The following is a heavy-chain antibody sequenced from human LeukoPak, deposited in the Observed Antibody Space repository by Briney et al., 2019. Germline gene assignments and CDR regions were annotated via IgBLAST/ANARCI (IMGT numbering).Heavy chain of an antibody. D-gene: IGHD6-6*01. CDR2: VYQSGST. J-gene: IGHJ4*02. CDR3: AQFSSHSDRLADY. CDR1: GGSISSSNW. V-gene: IGHV4-4*02. Sequence: SETLSLTCAVSGGSISSSNWWRWVRQPPGKGLEWIGDVYQSGSTNFNPSLKSRVSMSVDKSKNQFSLNLSSVTAADTAVYYCAQFSSHSDRLADYWGQGILVTVSS.